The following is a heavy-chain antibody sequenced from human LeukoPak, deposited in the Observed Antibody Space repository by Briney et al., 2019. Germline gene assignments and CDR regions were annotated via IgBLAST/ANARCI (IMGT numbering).Heavy chain of an antibody. V-gene: IGHV1-2*02. CDR2: INPNSGGT. CDR3: AREYCTNGVCYYNWFDP. CDR1: GYTCTGYD. D-gene: IGHD2-8*01. J-gene: IGHJ5*02. Sequence: ASVKVSCKASGYTCTGYDMHWVRQAPGQGLEWMGWINPNSGGTNYAQKFQGRVTMTRDTSISTAYMELSRLRSDDTAVYYCAREYCTNGVCYYNWFDPWGQGTLVTVSS.